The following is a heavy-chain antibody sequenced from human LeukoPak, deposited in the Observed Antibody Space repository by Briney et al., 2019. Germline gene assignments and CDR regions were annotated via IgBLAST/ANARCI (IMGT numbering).Heavy chain of an antibody. J-gene: IGHJ4*02. D-gene: IGHD3-10*01. Sequence: SVKVSCKASGGTFSSYAISWVRQAPGQGLEWMGGIIPIFGTANYAQKSQGRVTITADESTSTAYMELSSLRSEDTAVYYCARSGSGSYYAIPYYFDYWGQGTLVTVSS. CDR3: ARSGSGSYYAIPYYFDY. CDR2: IIPIFGTA. CDR1: GGTFSSYA. V-gene: IGHV1-69*13.